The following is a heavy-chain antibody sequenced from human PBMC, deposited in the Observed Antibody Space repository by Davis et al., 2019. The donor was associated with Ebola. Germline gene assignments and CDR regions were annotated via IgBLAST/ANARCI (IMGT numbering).Heavy chain of an antibody. J-gene: IGHJ6*02. D-gene: IGHD4-17*01. Sequence: PGGSLRLSCAASGFIFSRYGMHWVRQAPGKGLEWVAAVSHDGSHKSYADSVKGRFTISRDNSKNTLFLQMNSLRAEDTAVYYCAKDSAPNDYGDLLYYYYGMDVWGQGTTVTVSS. CDR3: AKDSAPNDYGDLLYYYYGMDV. CDR2: VSHDGSHK. V-gene: IGHV3-30*18. CDR1: GFIFSRYG.